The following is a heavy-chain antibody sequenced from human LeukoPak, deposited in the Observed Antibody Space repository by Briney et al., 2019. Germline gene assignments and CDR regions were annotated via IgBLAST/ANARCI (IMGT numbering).Heavy chain of an antibody. D-gene: IGHD2-15*01. CDR2: ISYDGSNK. CDR3: ARTRGHIDY. J-gene: IGHJ4*02. V-gene: IGHV3-30*14. Sequence: PGGSLRLSCAASGFTFSSYAMHWVRQAPDKGLEWVAFISYDGSNKYYADSVKGRFTISRDNSKNTLYLQMNSLRAEDTAVYYCARTRGHIDYWGQGTLVTVSS. CDR1: GFTFSSYA.